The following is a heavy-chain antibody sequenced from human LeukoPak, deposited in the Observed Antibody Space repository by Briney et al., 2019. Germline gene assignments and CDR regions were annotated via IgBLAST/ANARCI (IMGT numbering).Heavy chain of an antibody. Sequence: SGTLSLTCAVSGGSISSKNWWSWVRQPPGKGLEWIGEIHHSGSTNYNPSLKSRVTISIDQSKKQFSLRLSSVTAADTAVYYRAKIVGYGSEYYYYYMDVWGKGTTVTVSS. V-gene: IGHV4-4*02. CDR1: GGSISSKNW. CDR2: IHHSGST. J-gene: IGHJ6*03. D-gene: IGHD3-10*01. CDR3: AKIVGYGSEYYYYYMDV.